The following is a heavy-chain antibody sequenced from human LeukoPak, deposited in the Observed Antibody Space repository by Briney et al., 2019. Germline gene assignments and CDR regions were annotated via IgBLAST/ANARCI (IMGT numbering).Heavy chain of an antibody. D-gene: IGHD4-17*01. Sequence: SETLSLTCTVSGGSISSNSYQWGWIRQPPGKGLEWIGSISDSGSTYYNPSLKSRVTISVDMSKNQSSLRLSSVAAADTAVYYCARRTPATVTERFDPWGQGTLVTVSS. CDR1: GGSISSNSYQ. CDR2: ISDSGST. J-gene: IGHJ5*02. V-gene: IGHV4-39*01. CDR3: ARRTPATVTERFDP.